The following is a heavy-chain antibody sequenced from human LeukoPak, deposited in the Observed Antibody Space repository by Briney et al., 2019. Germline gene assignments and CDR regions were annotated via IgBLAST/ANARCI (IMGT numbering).Heavy chain of an antibody. CDR1: GYTFTSYG. CDR3: ARARYRSSPHTPPDY. D-gene: IGHD6-13*01. Sequence: ASVKLSCTASGYTFTSYGINWVRQAPGKGLEWIGWISTYNSNTNYAQKLQGRVTMTTDTSTNTAYMELRSLRSDDTAVYYCARARYRSSPHTPPDYGGQGTLVTVSS. J-gene: IGHJ4*02. CDR2: ISTYNSNT. V-gene: IGHV1-18*01.